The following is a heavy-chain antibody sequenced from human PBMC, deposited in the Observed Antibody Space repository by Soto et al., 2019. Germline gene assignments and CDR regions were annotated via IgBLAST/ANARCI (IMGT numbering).Heavy chain of an antibody. D-gene: IGHD3-10*01. CDR3: ARTQIKGDFGESPLDFDY. V-gene: IGHV4-31*03. Sequence: SETLSLTCTVSGGSISSGGYYWSWIRQHPGKGLEWIGYIYYSGSTYYNPSLKSRVTISVDTSKNQFSLKLSSVTAADTAVYYCARTQIKGDFGESPLDFDYWGQGTLVTVSS. CDR1: GGSISSGGYY. J-gene: IGHJ4*02. CDR2: IYYSGST.